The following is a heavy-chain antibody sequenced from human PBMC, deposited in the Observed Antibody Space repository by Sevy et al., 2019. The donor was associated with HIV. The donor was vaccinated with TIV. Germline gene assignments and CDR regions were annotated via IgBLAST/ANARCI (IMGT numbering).Heavy chain of an antibody. V-gene: IGHV4-59*01. Sequence: SETLSLTCTDSGDSISSYYWSWIRQPPGKGLEWIGYLYYSGITNYNPSLKSRVTISGDTSKNQFSLKLSSVTAADTAVYYCARGLVYYFDYWGQGTLVTVSS. CDR2: LYYSGIT. CDR3: ARGLVYYFDY. J-gene: IGHJ4*02. D-gene: IGHD6-19*01. CDR1: GDSISSYY.